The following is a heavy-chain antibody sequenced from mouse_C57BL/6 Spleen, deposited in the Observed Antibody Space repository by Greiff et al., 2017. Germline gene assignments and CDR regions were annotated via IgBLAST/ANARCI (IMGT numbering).Heavy chain of an antibody. V-gene: IGHV15-2*01. CDR3: ASDYGSSCGFAY. CDR1: DSEVFPIAY. CDR2: ILPSIGRT. D-gene: IGHD1-1*01. Sequence: VQLQESGSELRRPGSSVKLSCKVFDSEVFPIAYMIWVRQKPGLGFVWFGGILPSIGRTIYGEKFEDKATLDADTLSNTAYLELNSLTSEDSAIYYCASDYGSSCGFAYWGQGTLVTVSA. J-gene: IGHJ3*01.